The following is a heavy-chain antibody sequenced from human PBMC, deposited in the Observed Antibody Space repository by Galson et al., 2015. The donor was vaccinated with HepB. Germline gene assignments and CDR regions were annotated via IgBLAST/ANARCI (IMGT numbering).Heavy chain of an antibody. V-gene: IGHV1-46*01. CDR2: INPSGGST. D-gene: IGHD5-24*01. J-gene: IGHJ4*02. CDR1: GYTFTSYY. Sequence: SVKVSCKASGYTFTSYYMHLVRQAPGQGLEWMGIINPSGGSTSYAQKFQGRVTMTRDTSTSTVYMELSSLRSEDTAVYYCARDYEMATLGYWGQGTLVTVSS. CDR3: ARDYEMATLGY.